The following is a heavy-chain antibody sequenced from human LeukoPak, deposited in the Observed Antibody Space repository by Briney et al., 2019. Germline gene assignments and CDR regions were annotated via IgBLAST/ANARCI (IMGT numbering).Heavy chain of an antibody. CDR3: ARSTMVRGVIIPSFGE. J-gene: IGHJ4*02. D-gene: IGHD3-10*01. CDR1: GGSISSGGYS. CDR2: IYHSGST. V-gene: IGHV4-30-2*01. Sequence: PSETLSFTCAVSGGSISSGGYSWSWIRQPPGKGLEWIGYIYHSGSTYYNPSLKSRVTISVDRSKNQFSLKLSSVTAADTAVYYCARSTMVRGVIIPSFGEWGQGTLVTVSS.